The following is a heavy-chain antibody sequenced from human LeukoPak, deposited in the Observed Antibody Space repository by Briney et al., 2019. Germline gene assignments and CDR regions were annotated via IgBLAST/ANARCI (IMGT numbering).Heavy chain of an antibody. J-gene: IGHJ4*02. V-gene: IGHV4-38-2*02. CDR3: ARNRRYCSGGSCHTDFDY. D-gene: IGHD2-15*01. Sequence: SETLSLTCTVSGYSISSGYYWGWIRPPPGKGLEWIGSIYHSGSTYYNPSLKSRVTISVDTSKNQFSLKLSSVTAADTAVYYCARNRRYCSGGSCHTDFDYWGQGTLVTVSS. CDR2: IYHSGST. CDR1: GYSISSGYY.